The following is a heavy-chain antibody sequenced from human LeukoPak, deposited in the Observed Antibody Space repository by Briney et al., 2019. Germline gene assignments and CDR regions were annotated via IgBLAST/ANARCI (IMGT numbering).Heavy chain of an antibody. CDR3: ARDLSYWGWGSGENYFDY. J-gene: IGHJ4*02. D-gene: IGHD7-27*01. V-gene: IGHV1-18*01. Sequence: ASVKVSCKASGYTFTSYGISWVRQAPGQGLEWMGWISAYNGNTNYAQKLQGRVTMTTDTSTSTAYMELRSLRSDDTAVYYCARDLSYWGWGSGENYFDYWGQGTLVTVSS. CDR2: ISAYNGNT. CDR1: GYTFTSYG.